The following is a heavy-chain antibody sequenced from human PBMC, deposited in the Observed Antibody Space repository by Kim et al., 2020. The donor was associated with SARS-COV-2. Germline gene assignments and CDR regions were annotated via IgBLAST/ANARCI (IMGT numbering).Heavy chain of an antibody. CDR1: GGSISSSSYY. V-gene: IGHV4-39*01. D-gene: IGHD4-17*01. CDR2: IYYSGST. J-gene: IGHJ4*02. Sequence: SETLSLTCTVSGGSISSSSYYWGWIRQPPGKGLEWIGSIYYSGSTYYNPSLKSRVTISVDTSKNQFSLKLSSVTAADTAVYYCARHESSDYVHIDYWGQGTLVTVSS. CDR3: ARHESSDYVHIDY.